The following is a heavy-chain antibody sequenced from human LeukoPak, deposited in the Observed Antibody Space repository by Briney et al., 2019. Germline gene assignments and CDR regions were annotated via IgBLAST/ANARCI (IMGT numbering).Heavy chain of an antibody. J-gene: IGHJ4*02. CDR2: ISSDGGST. V-gene: IGHV3-74*01. D-gene: IGHD1-26*01. CDR3: TRADSGSYYG. Sequence: GGSLRLSCAASGFTFSSYWMRWVRHAPGEGLVWVSHISSDGGSTTYADSVKGQFTISRDNARNRLYLQMNSLRAEDTAGYYCTRADSGSYYGWGQRTLVTVSS. CDR1: GFTFSSYW.